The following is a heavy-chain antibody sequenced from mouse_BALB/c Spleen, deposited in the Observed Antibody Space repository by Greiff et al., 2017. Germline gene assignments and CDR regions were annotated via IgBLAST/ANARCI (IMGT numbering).Heavy chain of an antibody. J-gene: IGHJ2*01. CDR2: IDLANGNT. D-gene: IGHD2-10*02. CDR1: GFNIKDTY. V-gene: IGHV14-3*02. Sequence: VQLQQSGAELVKPGASVKLSCTASGFNIKDTYMHWVKQRPEQGLEWIGRIDLANGNTKYDPKFQGKATITADTSSNTAYLQLSSLTSEDTAVYYCARRGMYGNFDYWGQGTTLTVSS. CDR3: ARRGMYGNFDY.